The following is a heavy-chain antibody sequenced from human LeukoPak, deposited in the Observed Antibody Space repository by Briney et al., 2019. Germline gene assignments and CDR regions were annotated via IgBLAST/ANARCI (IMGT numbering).Heavy chain of an antibody. CDR1: GGSISSSTYY. CDR2: IYYTGST. CDR3: ASSPGTASSWYHHDY. Sequence: KSSETLSLTCTVSGGSISSSTYYWGWIRQPPGKGLEWIGSIYYTGSTYYNPSLKSRVTISVDTSKNQFSLKLSSVSAADTAVYCCASSPGTASSWYHHDYWGQGTLVTVSS. V-gene: IGHV4-39*01. J-gene: IGHJ4*02. D-gene: IGHD6-13*01.